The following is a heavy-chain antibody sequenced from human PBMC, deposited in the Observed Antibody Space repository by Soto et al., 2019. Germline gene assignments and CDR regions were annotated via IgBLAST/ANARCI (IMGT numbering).Heavy chain of an antibody. J-gene: IGHJ5*02. CDR2: ISYYGSNK. CDR1: GFTFSSYA. Sequence: GGSLRLSCAASGFTFSSYAMHWGRQAPGKGLEWVAVISYYGSNKYYADSVKGRFTISRDNSKNTLYRQMNSLRAEDKAVYYCARGRYYDFWSGYYSTAEWFDPWGQGTLVTVSS. D-gene: IGHD3-3*01. V-gene: IGHV3-30-3*01. CDR3: ARGRYYDFWSGYYSTAEWFDP.